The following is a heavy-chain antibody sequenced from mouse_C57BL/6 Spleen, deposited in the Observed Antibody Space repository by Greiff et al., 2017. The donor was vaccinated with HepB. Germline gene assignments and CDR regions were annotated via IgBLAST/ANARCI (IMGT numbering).Heavy chain of an antibody. J-gene: IGHJ1*03. CDR2: INPYNGGT. D-gene: IGHD1-1*01. V-gene: IGHV1-19*01. CDR3: ATTVVALHWYFDV. Sequence: VQLQQSGPVLVKPGASVKMSCKASGYTFTDYYMNWVKQNHGKSLEWIGVINPYNGGTSYNQKFKGKATLTVDKSSSTAYMELNSLTSEDSAVYYWATTVVALHWYFDVWGTGTTVTVSS. CDR1: GYTFTDYY.